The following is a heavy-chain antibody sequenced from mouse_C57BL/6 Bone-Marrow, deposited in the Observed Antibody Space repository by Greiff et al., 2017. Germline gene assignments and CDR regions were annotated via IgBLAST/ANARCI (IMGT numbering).Heavy chain of an antibody. Sequence: DVMLVESGGDLVKPGGSLKLSCAASGFTFSSYGMSWVRQTPDKRLEWVATISSGGSYTYYPDSVKGRFTISRDNAKNTLYLQMSSLKSEDTAMYYCASYDGSFDYWGQGTTLTVSS. CDR1: GFTFSSYG. CDR3: ASYDGSFDY. J-gene: IGHJ2*01. D-gene: IGHD2-3*01. V-gene: IGHV5-6*02. CDR2: ISSGGSYT.